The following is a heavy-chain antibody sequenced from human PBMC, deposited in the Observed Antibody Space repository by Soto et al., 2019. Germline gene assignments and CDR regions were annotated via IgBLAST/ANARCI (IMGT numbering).Heavy chain of an antibody. CDR1: GFNFHTYA. CDR3: AKPKHGSGSFDY. D-gene: IGHD3-10*01. V-gene: IGHV3-23*04. Sequence: VQLVESGGDLVQPGGSLRLSCVVSGFNFHTYAMSWVRQAPGKGPEWVSGITGSGDKTFYTASVKGRFIISRDNSKNSLYLQMNALRVDDTAVYYCAKPKHGSGSFDYWGQGILVPVSS. J-gene: IGHJ4*02. CDR2: ITGSGDKT.